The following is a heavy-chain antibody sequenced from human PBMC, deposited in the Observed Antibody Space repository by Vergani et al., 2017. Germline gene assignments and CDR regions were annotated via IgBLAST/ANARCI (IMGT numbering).Heavy chain of an antibody. CDR1: GFTFSSYS. Sequence: EVQLVESGGGLVQPGGSLRLSCAASGFTFSSYSMNWVRQAPGKGLEWVSYISSSSSTIYYADSVKGRVTISRDNAKNSLYLQMNSLRAEDTAVYYCAKTGVAAPDAFDIWGQGTMVTVSS. CDR2: ISSSSSTI. CDR3: AKTGVAAPDAFDI. V-gene: IGHV3-48*01. D-gene: IGHD6-6*01. J-gene: IGHJ3*02.